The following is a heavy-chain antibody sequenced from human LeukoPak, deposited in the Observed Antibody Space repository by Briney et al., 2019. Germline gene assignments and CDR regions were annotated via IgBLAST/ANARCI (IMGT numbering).Heavy chain of an antibody. D-gene: IGHD1-26*01. CDR2: ISYDGSNK. J-gene: IGHJ3*02. CDR1: GFTFSSYG. CDR3: AVVGATFAFDI. Sequence: GGSLRLSCAASGFTFSSYGMHWVRQAPGKGLEWVAVISYDGSNKYYADSVKGRFTISRDNSKNTLYLQMNSLRAEDTAVYYCAVVGATFAFDIWGQGTMVTVSS. V-gene: IGHV3-30*03.